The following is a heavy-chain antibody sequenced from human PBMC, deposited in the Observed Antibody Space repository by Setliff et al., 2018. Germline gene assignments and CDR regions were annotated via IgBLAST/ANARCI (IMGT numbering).Heavy chain of an antibody. V-gene: IGHV4-61*09. CDR1: GGSVNSGYDN. CDR2: TNRRGST. CDR3: ARASSGWYSAYYYYMDV. D-gene: IGHD6-19*01. J-gene: IGHJ6*03. Sequence: SETLSLTCTASGGSVNSGYDNWNWLRQPAGKGLEWIGHTNRRGSTNFSPSLKSRVTISLDTSKNQFSLNLTSVTAADTAVYYCARASSGWYSAYYYYMDVWGKGTTVTVSS.